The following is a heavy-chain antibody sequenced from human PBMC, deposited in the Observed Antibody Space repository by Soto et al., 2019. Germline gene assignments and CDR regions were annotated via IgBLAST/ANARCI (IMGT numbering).Heavy chain of an antibody. CDR1: GGCITWYH. J-gene: IGHJ5*02. CDR2: TSYTGNT. D-gene: IGHD2-8*01. CDR3: ARDMHASLTHCFDP. Sequence: SQIRPVTSSVWGGCITWYHWSRFLPFPGKGLEWIAYTSYTGNTNYNPSLQSRVTISMDTSKNQLSLKLTSMTAADTAVYYCARDMHASLTHCFDPSGQRT. V-gene: IGHV4-59*01.